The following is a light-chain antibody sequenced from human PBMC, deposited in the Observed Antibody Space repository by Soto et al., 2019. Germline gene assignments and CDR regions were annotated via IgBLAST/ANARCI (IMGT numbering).Light chain of an antibody. CDR1: QTISSW. Sequence: DIHMTQSPATLSCTVGDTIPITCRASQTISSWLAWYQQKPGKAPKLLIYKASTLKSGVPSRFSGSGSGTEFTLTISSLQPDDFATYYCQHYNSYSEAFGQGTKVDIK. CDR3: QHYNSYSEA. CDR2: KAS. J-gene: IGKJ1*01. V-gene: IGKV1-5*03.